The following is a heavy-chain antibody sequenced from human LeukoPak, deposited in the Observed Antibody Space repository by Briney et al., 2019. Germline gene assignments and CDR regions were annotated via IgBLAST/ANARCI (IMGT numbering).Heavy chain of an antibody. CDR2: FDPEDGET. V-gene: IGHV1-24*01. D-gene: IGHD1-26*01. CDR1: GYTLTELS. CDR3: ATALVGATTEGGSVDY. J-gene: IGHJ4*02. Sequence: ASVQVSCQVSGYTLTELSMHWVRQAPGKGLEWMGGFDPEDGETIYAQKFQGRVTMTEDTSTDTAYMELSSLRSEDTAVYYCATALVGATTEGGSVDYWGQGTLVTVSS.